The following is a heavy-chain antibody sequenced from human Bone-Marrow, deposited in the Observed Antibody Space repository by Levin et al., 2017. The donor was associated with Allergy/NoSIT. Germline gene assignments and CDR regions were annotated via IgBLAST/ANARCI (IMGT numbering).Heavy chain of an antibody. CDR2: IYPGDSDT. Sequence: GESLKISCRGSGYSFTNYLIGWVRQMPGKGLEWMGVIYPGDSDTRYSPSFQGQVTISADKSITTAYLQWSSLKASDTARYYCASHSGDRALGYFDCWGQGTLVTVSS. V-gene: IGHV5-51*01. CDR3: ASHSGDRALGYFDC. D-gene: IGHD1-26*01. J-gene: IGHJ4*02. CDR1: GYSFTNYL.